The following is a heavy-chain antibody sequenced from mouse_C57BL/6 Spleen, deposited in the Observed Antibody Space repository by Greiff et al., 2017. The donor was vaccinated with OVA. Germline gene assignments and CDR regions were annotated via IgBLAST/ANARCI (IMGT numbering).Heavy chain of an antibody. V-gene: IGHV5-9*01. CDR3: ARCYYGYDVDAMDY. D-gene: IGHD2-2*01. Sequence: EVKLMESGGGLVKPGGSLKLSCAASGFTFSSYTMSWVRQTPEKRLEWVATISGGGGNTYYPDSVKGRFTISRDNAKNTLYLQMSSLRSEDTALYYWARCYYGYDVDAMDYWGQGTSVTVSS. J-gene: IGHJ4*01. CDR1: GFTFSSYT. CDR2: ISGGGGNT.